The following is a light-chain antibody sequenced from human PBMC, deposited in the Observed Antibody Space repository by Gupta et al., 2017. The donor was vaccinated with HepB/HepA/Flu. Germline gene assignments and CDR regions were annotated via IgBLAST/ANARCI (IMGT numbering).Light chain of an antibody. CDR3: QQRSNWPPR. V-gene: IGKV3-11*01. Sequence: EIVLTQSPATLSLSPGERATLSCRASQSVSSYLAWYQQKPGQAPRLLIYDASNRATGIPARFSGSGSVTDFTLTISSLEPEDFAVYYCQQRSNWPPRFGQGTKLEIK. CDR1: QSVSSY. CDR2: DAS. J-gene: IGKJ2*03.